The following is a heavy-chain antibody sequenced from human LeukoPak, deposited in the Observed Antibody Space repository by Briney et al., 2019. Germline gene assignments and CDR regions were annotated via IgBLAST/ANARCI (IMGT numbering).Heavy chain of an antibody. CDR3: IVRVAGYGLGTFDY. D-gene: IGHD6-13*01. Sequence: GGSLKLSCAASGFTFSGSAMHWDRQASGKGLEWVGRIRSKANSYATAYAASVKGRFTISRDDSKNTAYLQMNSLKTEDTAVYYCIVRVAGYGLGTFDYWGQGTLVTVSS. CDR2: IRSKANSYAT. CDR1: GFTFSGSA. J-gene: IGHJ4*02. V-gene: IGHV3-73*01.